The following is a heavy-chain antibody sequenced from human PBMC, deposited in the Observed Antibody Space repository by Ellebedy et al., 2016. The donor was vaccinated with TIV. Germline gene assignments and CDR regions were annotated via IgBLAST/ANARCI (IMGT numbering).Heavy chain of an antibody. V-gene: IGHV3-7*03. CDR1: GFAFDDDW. CDR3: TRGGAYSSWYWRN. CDR2: IQKHGDKK. J-gene: IGHJ4*02. D-gene: IGHD6-13*01. Sequence: PGGSLRLSCAAFGFAFDDDWMTWVRQVPGKGLEWVANIQKHGDKKYYLDSVKGRFTISRDDRKRLLYLDMSSLTADGTAVYYCTRGGAYSSWYWRNWGQGTRVTVSS.